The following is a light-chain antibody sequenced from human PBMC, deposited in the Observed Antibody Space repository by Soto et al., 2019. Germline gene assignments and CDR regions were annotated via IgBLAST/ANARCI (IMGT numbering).Light chain of an antibody. Sequence: QLVLTQSPSASASLGASVKLTCTLSSGHSSYAIAWHQQQPEKGPRYLMKLNSDGSHSKGDRIPDRFSGSNSGAERYLTISSLQSEDEADYYCQTWGTGIHVVFGGGTKLTVL. CDR2: LNSDGSH. V-gene: IGLV4-69*01. J-gene: IGLJ2*01. CDR1: SGHSSYA. CDR3: QTWGTGIHVV.